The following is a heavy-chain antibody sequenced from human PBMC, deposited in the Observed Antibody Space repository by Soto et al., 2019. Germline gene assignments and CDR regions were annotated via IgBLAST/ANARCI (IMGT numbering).Heavy chain of an antibody. CDR3: ARGGSGWTRGGWLGP. CDR2: ISDSGSTI. V-gene: IGHV3-11*01. CDR1: GFTFSDYY. Sequence: QMQLVQSGGGLVKPGGSLTLSCQGSGFTFSDYYIIWVRQTPGKGVAWLSYISDSGSTIYYADSVRARFTIFRENAANSVYLQLDGLTDGDTAFYYCARGGSGWTRGGWLGPWGQGSLVTVSS. D-gene: IGHD6-25*01. J-gene: IGHJ5*02.